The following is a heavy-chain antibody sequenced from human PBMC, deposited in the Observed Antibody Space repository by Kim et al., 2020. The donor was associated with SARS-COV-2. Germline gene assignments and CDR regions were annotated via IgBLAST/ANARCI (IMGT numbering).Heavy chain of an antibody. Sequence: ASVKVSCKASGYTFTTYAMDWVRQAPGQGLEWMGWINTDTGNPTYAQGFTGRYVFSLDTSVSTAYLQITSLKAEDTAVYYCARRGVIVADGYYYGMDVWG. J-gene: IGHJ6*02. CDR1: GYTFTTYA. CDR3: ARRGVIVADGYYYGMDV. D-gene: IGHD2-15*01. V-gene: IGHV7-4-1*02. CDR2: INTDTGNP.